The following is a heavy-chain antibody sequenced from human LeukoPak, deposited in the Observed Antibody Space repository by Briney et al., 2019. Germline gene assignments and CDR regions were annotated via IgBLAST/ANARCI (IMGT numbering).Heavy chain of an antibody. D-gene: IGHD3-22*01. CDR2: ISGSGGGT. CDR1: GFTFSSYA. V-gene: IGHV3-23*01. CDR3: AGGHSSGYYPIDY. J-gene: IGHJ4*02. Sequence: GGSLRLSCAASGFTFSSYAMSWVRQAPGKGLEWVSAISGSGGGTYYADSVKGRFTISRDNSKNTLYLQMNSLRAEDTAVYYCAGGHSSGYYPIDYWGQGTLVTVSS.